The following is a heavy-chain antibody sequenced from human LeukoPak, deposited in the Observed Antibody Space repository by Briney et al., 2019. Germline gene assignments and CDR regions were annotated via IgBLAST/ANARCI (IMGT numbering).Heavy chain of an antibody. J-gene: IGHJ3*02. CDR1: GYSFTGFY. Sequence: ASVKVSCKASGYSFTGFYMHWARQAPGQGLEWMGWINPNSGGTNYAQKFQGRVTMTRDTSISTAYMELSSLRSDDTAVYYCARVYSIIVVVPAAGGDAFDIWGQGTMVTVSS. V-gene: IGHV1-2*02. CDR2: INPNSGGT. CDR3: ARVYSIIVVVPAAGGDAFDI. D-gene: IGHD2-2*01.